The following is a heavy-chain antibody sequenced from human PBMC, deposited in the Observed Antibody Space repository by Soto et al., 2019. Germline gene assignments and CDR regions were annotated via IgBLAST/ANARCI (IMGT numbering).Heavy chain of an antibody. CDR1: GGSISSGDYY. CDR2: IYYSGST. V-gene: IGHV4-30-4*01. D-gene: IGHD6-6*01. J-gene: IGHJ4*02. Sequence: PSETLSLTCTVSGGSISSGDYYWSWIRQPPGKGLEWIGYIYYSGSTYYNPSLKSRVTISVDTSKNQFSLKLSSVTAADTAVYYCARELTYSSSSSPFDYWGQGTLVTVSS. CDR3: ARELTYSSSSSPFDY.